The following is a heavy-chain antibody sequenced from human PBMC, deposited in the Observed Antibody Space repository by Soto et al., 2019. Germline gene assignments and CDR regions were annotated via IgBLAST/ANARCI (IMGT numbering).Heavy chain of an antibody. D-gene: IGHD2-15*01. CDR2: IKQDGSEK. J-gene: IGHJ4*02. CDR1: GFTFSSYW. V-gene: IGHV3-7*01. CDR3: ARVLPGGGYPHDYFDY. Sequence: PGGSLRLSCADSGFTFSSYWMSWVRQAPGKGLEWVANIKQDGSEKCYVDSVKGRFTISRDNAKNSLYLQMNSLRADDTAVYYCARVLPGGGYPHDYFDYWGQGTLVTVSS.